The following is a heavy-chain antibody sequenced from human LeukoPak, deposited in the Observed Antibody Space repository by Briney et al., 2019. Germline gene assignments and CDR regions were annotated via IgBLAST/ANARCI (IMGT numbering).Heavy chain of an antibody. V-gene: IGHV3-9*01. D-gene: IGHD5-18*01. CDR2: IRWNRGRI. CDR1: GFTFDDYA. Sequence: GECLRLSCAVYGFTFDDYAMEWGRQAPGKVLGWDSGIRWNRGRISYADSVKGRFTISRDNAKNSLYLQMNSLRAEDTALYYCAKDRGFVQLWYFDYWGQGTLVTVSS. CDR3: AKDRGFVQLWYFDY. J-gene: IGHJ4*02.